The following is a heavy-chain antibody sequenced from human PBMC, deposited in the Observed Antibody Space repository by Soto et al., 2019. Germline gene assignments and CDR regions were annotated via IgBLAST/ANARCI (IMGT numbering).Heavy chain of an antibody. V-gene: IGHV4-59*12. CDR2: TSYSGST. Sequence: SETLSLTCTVSGASISTYYWSWIRQPPGKGLEWIGYTSYSGSTNYNPSLKSRVTISVDTSKNEISLKVRSATAADTAVYYCARDKITGLFDYWGQGTLVTVSS. CDR1: GASISTYY. J-gene: IGHJ4*02. CDR3: ARDKITGLFDY. D-gene: IGHD2-8*02.